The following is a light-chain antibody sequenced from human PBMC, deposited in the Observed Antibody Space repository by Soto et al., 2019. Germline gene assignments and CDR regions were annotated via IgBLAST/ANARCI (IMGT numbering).Light chain of an antibody. CDR3: QQYNQWPPWT. V-gene: IGKV3-11*01. J-gene: IGKJ1*01. Sequence: EVVLTQSPATLSLSPGERATLSCRASQSIRNYLAWYQQKPGQAPRLLIYDASNRATGIPARFSGSGSGTDFILTISSLEPEDSGVYYCQQYNQWPPWTFGQGTKVDIK. CDR1: QSIRNY. CDR2: DAS.